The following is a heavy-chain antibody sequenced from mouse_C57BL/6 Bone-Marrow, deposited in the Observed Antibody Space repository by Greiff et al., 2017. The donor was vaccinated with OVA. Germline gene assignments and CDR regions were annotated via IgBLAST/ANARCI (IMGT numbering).Heavy chain of an antibody. CDR2: IYPRSGNT. V-gene: IGHV1-81*01. CDR3: ARGIYYDYFFAY. CDR1: RYTFTSYG. Sequence: VQLQQSGAELARPGASVKLSCKASRYTFTSYGISWVKQRTGQGLEWIGEIYPRSGNTYYNEKFKGKATLTADQSSSTAYMELRSLTSEDSAVYFCARGIYYDYFFAYWGQGTLVTVSA. D-gene: IGHD2-4*01. J-gene: IGHJ3*01.